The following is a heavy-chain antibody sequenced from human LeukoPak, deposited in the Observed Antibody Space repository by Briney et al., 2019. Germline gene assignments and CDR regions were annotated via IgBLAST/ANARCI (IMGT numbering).Heavy chain of an antibody. V-gene: IGHV3-66*02. CDR2: IYSGGST. D-gene: IGHD6-13*01. CDR1: GFTVSSNY. CDR3: ARDSEYSSSFAFDI. J-gene: IGHJ3*02. Sequence: GGSLRLSCAASGFTVSSNYMSWVRQAPGKGLEWVSVIYSGGSTYYADSVKGRFTISRDSSKNTLYLQMNSLRAKDTAVYYCARDSEYSSSFAFDIWGQGTMVTVSS.